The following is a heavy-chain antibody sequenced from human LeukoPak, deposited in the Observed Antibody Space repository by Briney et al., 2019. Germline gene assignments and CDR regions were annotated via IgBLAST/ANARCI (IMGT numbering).Heavy chain of an antibody. V-gene: IGHV3-74*01. D-gene: IGHD3-3*01. Sequence: GGSLRLSCAASGFDFSSNWMHWVRHAPGQGLVWVSRIKGDGISTNXADSVKGRFTISRDIAKNTLYLQMNSLRAEDTGVYYCAKDHYWSIDYWGRGTLVTVSS. CDR2: IKGDGIST. J-gene: IGHJ4*02. CDR1: GFDFSSNW. CDR3: AKDHYWSIDY.